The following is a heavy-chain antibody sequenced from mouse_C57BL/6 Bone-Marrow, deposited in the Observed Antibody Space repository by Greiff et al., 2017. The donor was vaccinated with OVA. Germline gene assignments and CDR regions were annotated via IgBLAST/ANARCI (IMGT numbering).Heavy chain of an antibody. D-gene: IGHD1-1*01. Sequence: VQLQQSGPVLVKPGASVKMSCKASGYTFTDYYMNWVKQSHGKSLEWIGVINPYNGGTSYNQKFKGKATLTVDKSSSTAYMELNSLTSEDSAVYYCARVQGGYYYGSSCYFDYWGQGTTLTVSS. CDR2: INPYNGGT. J-gene: IGHJ2*01. CDR1: GYTFTDYY. V-gene: IGHV1-19*01. CDR3: ARVQGGYYYGSSCYFDY.